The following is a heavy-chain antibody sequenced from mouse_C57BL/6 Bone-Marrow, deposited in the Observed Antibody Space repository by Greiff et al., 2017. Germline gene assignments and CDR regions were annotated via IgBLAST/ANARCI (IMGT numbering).Heavy chain of an antibody. D-gene: IGHD2-3*01. CDR1: GYSITSGYY. J-gene: IGHJ1*03. CDR3: ARDDGYPGYCDV. CDR2: ISYDGSN. Sequence: EVKLQESGPGLVKPSQSLSLTCSVTGYSITSGYYWNWIRQFPGNKLEWMGYISYDGSNNYNPSLKNRISITRDTSKNQFFLTLNSVTTEDTATYYCARDDGYPGYCDVWGTGTTVTVSS. V-gene: IGHV3-6*01.